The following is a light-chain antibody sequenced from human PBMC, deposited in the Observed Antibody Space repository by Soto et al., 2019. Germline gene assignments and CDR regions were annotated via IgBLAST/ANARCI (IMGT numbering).Light chain of an antibody. CDR1: QSVSSSY. CDR2: GAS. V-gene: IGKV3-20*01. CDR3: QQYINWPPPT. J-gene: IGKJ5*01. Sequence: EIVLTQSPGTLSLSPGERATLSCRASQSVSSSYLSWYQQQPGQAPRLLIYGASNRAPRITDRLSGSGSGTDFHLTISRLEPEDFAVYYCQQYINWPPPTFGQGTRLEIK.